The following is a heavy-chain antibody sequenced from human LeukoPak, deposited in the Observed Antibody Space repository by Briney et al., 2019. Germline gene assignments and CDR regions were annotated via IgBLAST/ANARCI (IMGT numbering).Heavy chain of an antibody. V-gene: IGHV3-21*01. CDR2: ISSSSSYI. Sequence: GGSLRLSCAASGLTFSCYSMNWVRQAPGKGLEWVSSISSSSSYIYYADSVKGRSTISRDNAKNSLYLQMNSLRAEDTAVYYCARGYCSSTSCYGYYYYGMDVWGQGTTVTVSS. J-gene: IGHJ6*02. CDR1: GLTFSCYS. CDR3: ARGYCSSTSCYGYYYYGMDV. D-gene: IGHD2-2*01.